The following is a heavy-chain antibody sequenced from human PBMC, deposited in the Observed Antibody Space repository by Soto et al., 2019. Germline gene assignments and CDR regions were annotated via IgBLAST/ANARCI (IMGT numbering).Heavy chain of an antibody. CDR3: ARVCGGDCHYGMDV. CDR2: IYYSGST. D-gene: IGHD2-21*02. Sequence: QVQLQESGPGLMKPSQTLSLTCTVSGGSISSGGYYWSWIRQHPGKGLEWIGYIYYSGSTYYNPSLKSRVTISVDTSKNQFSLKLRSVTAADTAVYYCARVCGGDCHYGMDVWGQGTTVTVSS. J-gene: IGHJ6*02. V-gene: IGHV4-31*03. CDR1: GGSISSGGYY.